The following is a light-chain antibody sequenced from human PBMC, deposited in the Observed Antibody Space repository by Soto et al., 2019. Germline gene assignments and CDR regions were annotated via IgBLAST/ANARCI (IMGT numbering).Light chain of an antibody. CDR1: QSVSSN. CDR2: GAS. Sequence: EIVMTQSPATLSVSPGERATLSCRASQSVSSNLAWYQQKPGQAPRLLIYGASTRATGIPARFSGSGSETEFTLTISSLQSEYFAVYYCQQYNNWPVTFGPGTKVDIK. V-gene: IGKV3-15*01. CDR3: QQYNNWPVT. J-gene: IGKJ3*01.